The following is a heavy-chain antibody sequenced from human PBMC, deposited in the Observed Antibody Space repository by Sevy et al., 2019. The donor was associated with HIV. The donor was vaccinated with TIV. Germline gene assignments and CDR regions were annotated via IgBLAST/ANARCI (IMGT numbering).Heavy chain of an antibody. J-gene: IGHJ6*02. CDR2: YSWNSRNI. Sequence: GGSLRLSCAASGFPFNDHAMHWVRQVPGKGLEWVSVYSWNSRNIGYADSVKGRFTISRDNARHFLYLEMNSLRPEDTARYYCAKDINRGCDGVNCYSYYYYFYGLDVWGQGTTVTVSS. D-gene: IGHD2-21*01. CDR1: GFPFNDHA. CDR3: AKDINRGCDGVNCYSYYYYFYGLDV. V-gene: IGHV3-9*01.